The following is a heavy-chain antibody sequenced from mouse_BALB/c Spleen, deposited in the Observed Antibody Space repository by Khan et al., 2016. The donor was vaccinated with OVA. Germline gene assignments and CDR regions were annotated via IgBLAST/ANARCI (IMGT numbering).Heavy chain of an antibody. CDR3: ARAYDCYYFDY. J-gene: IGHJ2*01. D-gene: IGHD2-12*01. CDR2: ISYSGST. Sequence: EVQLQESGPGLVKPSQSLSLTCTVTGYSITSDYAWNWIRQFPGNKLEWMGYISYSGSTSYNPSLKSRISITRDTSKNQFFLQLNSVTTEDTATYYCARAYDCYYFDYWGQGTTLTVSS. V-gene: IGHV3-2*02. CDR1: GYSITSDYA.